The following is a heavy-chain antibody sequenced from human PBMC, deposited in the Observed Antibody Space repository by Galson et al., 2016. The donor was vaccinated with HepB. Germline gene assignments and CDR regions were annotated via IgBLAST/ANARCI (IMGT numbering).Heavy chain of an antibody. J-gene: IGHJ3*02. CDR1: GVSISTYY. CDR3: ARYQIYDFSNVLTGGDAFDI. D-gene: IGHD3-3*01. Sequence: SETLSLTCTVSGVSISTYYWSWIRQPPGKGLEWIGYIYYSGSSDYNPSLKSRVTMSLDTSKNQFSLRLRSVTAADTAVYYCARYQIYDFSNVLTGGDAFDIWGKGTMVTVSS. CDR2: IYYSGSS. V-gene: IGHV4-59*01.